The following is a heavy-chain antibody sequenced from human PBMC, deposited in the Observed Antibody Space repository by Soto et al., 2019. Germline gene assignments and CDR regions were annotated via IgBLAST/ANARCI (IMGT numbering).Heavy chain of an antibody. Sequence: GGSLRLSCAASGFMFRSYAMHWVRQAPGKGLEWVAGIWYDGSTKYYGDSVKGRYSISRDNSKNMLDLQMNSLRAEDTAVYYCARVASSSSWHIPHFDQWGQGTLVTVSS. CDR2: IWYDGSTK. J-gene: IGHJ4*02. V-gene: IGHV3-33*01. CDR1: GFMFRSYA. D-gene: IGHD6-13*01. CDR3: ARVASSSSWHIPHFDQ.